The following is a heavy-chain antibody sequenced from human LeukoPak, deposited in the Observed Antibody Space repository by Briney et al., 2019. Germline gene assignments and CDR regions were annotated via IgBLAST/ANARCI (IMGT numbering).Heavy chain of an antibody. J-gene: IGHJ4*02. CDR3: ARNGNSGWGYFDY. D-gene: IGHD5-12*01. CDR2: IGGSNGIT. V-gene: IGHV3-23*01. Sequence: GGSLRLSCAASRFTFNSYAMSWVRQAPGKGLEWVSVIGGSNGITFYVGSVKGRFTISRDNSKDTLYLQMNSLRAEDTAVYYCARNGNSGWGYFDYWGQGTLVTVSS. CDR1: RFTFNSYA.